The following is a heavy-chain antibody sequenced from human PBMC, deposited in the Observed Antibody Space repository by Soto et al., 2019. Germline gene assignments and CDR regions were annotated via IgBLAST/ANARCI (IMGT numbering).Heavy chain of an antibody. CDR2: INPSGGST. CDR3: ARDKAQQWLASGMGV. CDR1: GYTFTSYY. V-gene: IGHV1-46*01. D-gene: IGHD6-19*01. J-gene: IGHJ6*02. Sequence: ASVKVSCKASGYTFTSYYMHWVRQAPGQGLEWMGIINPSGGSTSYAQKFQGRVTMTRDTSTSTVYMELSSLRSEDTAVYYCARDKAQQWLASGMGVWDQGTTVTVSS.